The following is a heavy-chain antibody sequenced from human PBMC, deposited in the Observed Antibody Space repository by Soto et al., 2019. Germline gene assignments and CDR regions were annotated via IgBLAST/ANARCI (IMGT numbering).Heavy chain of an antibody. Sequence: EVQLVESGGGLVQPGGSLRLSCAASGFTFSDHYMDWVRQAPGKGLEWVGRSKNKADSYTTEYASSAKGRFTISRDGSKNSLFLQMNSLKTEDTAVYYCTVWGSGNDFLDAWGQGILVTVSS. V-gene: IGHV3-72*01. CDR2: SKNKADSYTT. D-gene: IGHD3-10*01. CDR1: GFTFSDHY. CDR3: TVWGSGNDFLDA. J-gene: IGHJ4*02.